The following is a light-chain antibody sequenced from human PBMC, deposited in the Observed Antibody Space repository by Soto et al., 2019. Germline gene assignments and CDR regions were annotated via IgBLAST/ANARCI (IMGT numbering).Light chain of an antibody. CDR3: QHYGTSPRT. V-gene: IGKV3-20*01. J-gene: IGKJ1*01. Sequence: EVVLTQSPGTLSLSPGERATLACRASQGISSSYLAWYQEKPGQAPRLLIYGASSRATGIPDRFSGSGSGTDFTLTISRLEPEDFAVYYCQHYGTSPRTFGQGTKVEIK. CDR2: GAS. CDR1: QGISSSY.